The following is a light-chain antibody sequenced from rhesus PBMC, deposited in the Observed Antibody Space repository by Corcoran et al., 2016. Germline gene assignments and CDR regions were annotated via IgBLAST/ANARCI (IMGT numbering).Light chain of an antibody. Sequence: EIVMTQSPATLSLSPGARAILSCRASQSVSSSLAWYQQQPGQAPRFLIYGVSWRATGIPDRFSGRGSGTEFTLTISSLEPEDIAVYDCQQYSSWPLTFGGGTKVEIK. CDR3: QQYSSWPLT. CDR1: QSVSSS. V-gene: IGKV3-42*03. J-gene: IGKJ4*01. CDR2: GVS.